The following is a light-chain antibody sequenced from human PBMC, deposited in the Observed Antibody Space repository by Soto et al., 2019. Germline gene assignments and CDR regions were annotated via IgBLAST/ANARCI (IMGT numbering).Light chain of an antibody. Sequence: QSVLTQPASVSGSPGQSITISCTGTTSDVSIYNYVSWYQQHPGKAPKLMIYGVSNRPSGVSNRFSGAKSGHTASLTIPGLQVEDEADYYCCSYTSSTNYVFGPGTKVTVL. V-gene: IGLV2-14*01. CDR2: GVS. J-gene: IGLJ1*01. CDR1: TSDVSIYNY. CDR3: CSYTSSTNYV.